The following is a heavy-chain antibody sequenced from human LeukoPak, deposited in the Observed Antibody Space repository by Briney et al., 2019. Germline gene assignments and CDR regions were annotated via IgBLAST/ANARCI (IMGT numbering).Heavy chain of an antibody. V-gene: IGHV7-4-1*02. CDR3: ARDGSGSYTKTFDY. D-gene: IGHD3-10*01. CDR1: GYTFTSYA. CDR2: INTNTGNP. J-gene: IGHJ4*02. Sequence: ASVKVSCKASGYTFTSYAMNWVRQAPGQGLEWMGWINTNTGNPAYAQGFTGRFVFSLDTSVSTAYLQISSLKAEDTAVYYCARDGSGSYTKTFDYWGQGTLVTVSS.